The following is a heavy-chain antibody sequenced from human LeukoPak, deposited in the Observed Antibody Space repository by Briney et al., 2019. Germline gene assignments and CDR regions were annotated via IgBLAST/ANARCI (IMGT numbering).Heavy chain of an antibody. D-gene: IGHD1-26*01. CDR2: INSDGSST. V-gene: IGHV3-74*01. CDR1: GFTFSSYW. Sequence: GGSLRLSCAASGFTFSSYWMHWVRQAPGKGLVWVSRINSDGSSTSYADSAKGRFTISRDNAKNTLYLQMNSLRAEDTAVYYCAGWWELALFNYWGQGTLVTVSS. J-gene: IGHJ4*02. CDR3: AGWWELALFNY.